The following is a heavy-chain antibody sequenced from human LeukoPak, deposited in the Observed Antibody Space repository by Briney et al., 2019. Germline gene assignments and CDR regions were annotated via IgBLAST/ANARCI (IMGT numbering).Heavy chain of an antibody. J-gene: IGHJ3*02. CDR2: IYTGGGT. CDR1: ESIVSGND. Sequence: GGSLRLSCAASESIVSGNDMTWVRQAPGKGLEWLSVIYTGGGTYYADSVKGRFTISRDTSKTTVYLQMNSLRGDDTAIYYCAHYDFWSGHALDIWGQGTMVTVSS. V-gene: IGHV3-66*01. D-gene: IGHD3-3*01. CDR3: AHYDFWSGHALDI.